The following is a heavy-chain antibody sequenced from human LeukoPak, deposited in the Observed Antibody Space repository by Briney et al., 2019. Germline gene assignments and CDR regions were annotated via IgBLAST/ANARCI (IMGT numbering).Heavy chain of an antibody. CDR3: ARDVGGQWLTQGYYYYGMDV. Sequence: GGSLRLSCAASGITFSSYAMHRVRQAPGKGLEWVAVISYDGSNKYYADSVKGRFTISRDNSKNTLYLQMNSLRAEDTAVYYCARDVGGQWLTQGYYYYGMDVWGQGTTVTVSS. D-gene: IGHD6-19*01. CDR2: ISYDGSNK. J-gene: IGHJ6*02. CDR1: GITFSSYA. V-gene: IGHV3-30*04.